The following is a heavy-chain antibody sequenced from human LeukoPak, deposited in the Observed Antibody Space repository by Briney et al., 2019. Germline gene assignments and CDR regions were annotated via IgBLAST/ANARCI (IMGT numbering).Heavy chain of an antibody. V-gene: IGHV4-4*02. CDR2: IYHSGST. CDR1: GGSISSSNW. J-gene: IGHJ3*02. Sequence: SETLSLTCAVSGGSISSSNWWSWVRQPPGKGLEWIGEIYHSGSTNYNPSLKSRVTISVDKSKNQFSLKLSSVTAADTAVYYCARLNSGIAAAANDAFDIWGQGTMVTVSS. D-gene: IGHD6-13*01. CDR3: ARLNSGIAAAANDAFDI.